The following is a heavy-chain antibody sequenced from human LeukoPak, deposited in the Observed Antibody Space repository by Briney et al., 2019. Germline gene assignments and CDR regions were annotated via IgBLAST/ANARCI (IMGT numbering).Heavy chain of an antibody. Sequence: GGSLRLSCSASGFTFRSYAMHWVRQAPGKGLEYVSAISSNGGSTYYADSVKGRFTISRDNSKNTLYLQMSSLRAEDTAVYYCVAAAAGTFFDYWGQGTLVTVSS. CDR3: VAAAAGTFFDY. D-gene: IGHD6-13*01. CDR2: ISSNGGST. V-gene: IGHV3-64D*06. CDR1: GFTFRSYA. J-gene: IGHJ4*02.